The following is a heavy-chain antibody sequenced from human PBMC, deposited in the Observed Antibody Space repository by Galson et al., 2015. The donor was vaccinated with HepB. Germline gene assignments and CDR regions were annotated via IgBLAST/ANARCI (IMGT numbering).Heavy chain of an antibody. V-gene: IGHV1-69*13. CDR3: ARGAFSDSTGYYYAY. Sequence: SVKVSCKASGGTFSNHAISWLRQAPGQGLEWMGGIIPIFGTANYAQKFQGRVTITADESTRTAHMEVSSLRSEDTALYYCARGAFSDSTGYYYAYWGQGTLVTVSS. D-gene: IGHD3-22*01. J-gene: IGHJ4*02. CDR1: GGTFSNHA. CDR2: IIPIFGTA.